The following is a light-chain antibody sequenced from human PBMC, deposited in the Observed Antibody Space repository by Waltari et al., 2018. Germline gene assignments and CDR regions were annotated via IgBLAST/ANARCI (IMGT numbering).Light chain of an antibody. CDR1: ENVNNY. CDR3: QHGYGTPYS. Sequence: DIQMTQSPSSLYASVGHRVTITCRASENVNNYLNWYQHKPGKAPKLLIYKASTLQSGVPSRFSGSGSGTDYTFTISSLQSEDVATYYCQHGYGTPYSFGQGTKVEIK. V-gene: IGKV1-39*01. J-gene: IGKJ2*03. CDR2: KAS.